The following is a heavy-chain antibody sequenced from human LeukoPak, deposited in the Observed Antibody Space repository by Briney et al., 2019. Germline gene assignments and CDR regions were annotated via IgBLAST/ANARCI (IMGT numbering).Heavy chain of an antibody. CDR3: ARDPGSSGYYYYYMDV. CDR1: GYTFTNYD. CDR2: MNLNSGNT. V-gene: IGHV1-8*03. D-gene: IGHD6-19*01. J-gene: IGHJ6*03. Sequence: ASVKVSCKASGYTFTNYDLNWVRQATGQGLEWMGWMNLNSGNTGYAQKFQGRVTITRNTSLSTAYMELSSLRSEDTAVYYCARDPGSSGYYYYYMDVWGKGTTVTVSS.